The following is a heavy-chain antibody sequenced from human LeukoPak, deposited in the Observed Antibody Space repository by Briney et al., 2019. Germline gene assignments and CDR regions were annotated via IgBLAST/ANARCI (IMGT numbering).Heavy chain of an antibody. V-gene: IGHV3-48*01. CDR3: AREKGAHGSGSSSRYFDY. CDR2: ISSSSSTI. J-gene: IGHJ4*02. Sequence: GGSLRLSCAASGFTFSSYSMNWVRQAPGKGLEWVSYISSSSSTIYYADSVKGRFTISRDNAKNSLYLQMNSLRAEDTAVYYCAREKGAHGSGSSSRYFDYWGQGTLVTVSS. D-gene: IGHD3-10*01. CDR1: GFTFSSYS.